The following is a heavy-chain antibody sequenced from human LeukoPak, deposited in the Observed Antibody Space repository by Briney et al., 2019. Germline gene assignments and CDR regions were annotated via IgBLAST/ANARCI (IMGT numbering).Heavy chain of an antibody. Sequence: GGSLRLSCAASGFTFSDYYMSWIRQAPGKGLEWVSYISSSGSTIYYADSVKGRFTISRDNAKNSLYLQMNSLRAEDTAVYYCARDRRLGTYGDSLDAFDIWGQGTMVTVSS. J-gene: IGHJ3*02. CDR3: ARDRRLGTYGDSLDAFDI. V-gene: IGHV3-11*01. CDR2: ISSSGSTI. D-gene: IGHD4-17*01. CDR1: GFTFSDYY.